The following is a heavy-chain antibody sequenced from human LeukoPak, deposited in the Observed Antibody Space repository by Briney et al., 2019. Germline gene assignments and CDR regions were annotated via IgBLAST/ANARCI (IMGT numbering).Heavy chain of an antibody. V-gene: IGHV1-2*02. CDR1: GYTFTGYY. D-gene: IGHD3-9*01. Sequence: GASVKVSCKASGYTFTGYYMHWVRQAPGQGLEWMGWINPNNGGTNYAQKFQGRVTMTRDTSISTAYMELSRLRSDDTAVYYCARVDYYDILTGYYDYWGQGTLVTVSS. J-gene: IGHJ4*02. CDR2: INPNNGGT. CDR3: ARVDYYDILTGYYDY.